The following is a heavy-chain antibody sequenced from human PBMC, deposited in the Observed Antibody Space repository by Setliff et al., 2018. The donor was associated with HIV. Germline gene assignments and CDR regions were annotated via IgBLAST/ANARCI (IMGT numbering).Heavy chain of an antibody. CDR1: GFTFSTYW. V-gene: IGHV3-7*05. D-gene: IGHD5-18*01. CDR2: IKQDGSEK. J-gene: IGHJ3*02. CDR3: TRDKGYAFDI. Sequence: PGGSLRLSCAASGFTFSTYWMSWVRQAPGKGLEWVANIKQDGSEKYYVDSVKDRFTVSRDDSKSIAYLQINSLKTEDTAVYYCTRDKGYAFDIWGQGTMVTVSS.